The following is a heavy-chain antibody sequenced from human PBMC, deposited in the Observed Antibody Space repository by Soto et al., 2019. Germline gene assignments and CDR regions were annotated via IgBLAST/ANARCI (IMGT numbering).Heavy chain of an antibody. CDR2: ISSSGSTI. Sequence: LRLSCAASGFTFSSYEMNWVRQAPGKGLEWVSYISSSGSTIYYADSVKGRFTISRDNAKNSLYLQMNSLRAEDTAVYYCARDTSLGGSGWYGYWGQGTLVTVSS. J-gene: IGHJ4*02. V-gene: IGHV3-48*03. D-gene: IGHD6-19*01. CDR3: ARDTSLGGSGWYGY. CDR1: GFTFSSYE.